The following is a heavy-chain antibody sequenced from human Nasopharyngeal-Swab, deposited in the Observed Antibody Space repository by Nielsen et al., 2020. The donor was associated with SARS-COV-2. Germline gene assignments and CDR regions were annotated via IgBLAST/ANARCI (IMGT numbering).Heavy chain of an antibody. V-gene: IGHV4-31*03. CDR2: IHYTGNT. J-gene: IGHJ3*01. CDR1: GGSISSGGYF. D-gene: IGHD3-16*02. CDR3: AREVIEQAVSDAFDF. Sequence: SETLSLTCTVSGGSISSGGYFWSWIRQHPGKGLEWIGYIHYTGNTYYNPSLESRLTISLDTSQNQFSLRLSSVIAADTAVYYCAREVIEQAVSDAFDFWGQGTMVTVSS.